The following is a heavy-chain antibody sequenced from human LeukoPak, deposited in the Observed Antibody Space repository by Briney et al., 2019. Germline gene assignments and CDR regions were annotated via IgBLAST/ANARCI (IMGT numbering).Heavy chain of an antibody. CDR2: IKQDGNKK. V-gene: IGHV3-7*01. CDR1: GFTFGSYW. J-gene: IGHJ3*02. D-gene: IGHD1-7*01. Sequence: GGSLRLSCAASGFTFGSYWMSWVRQAPGKGLEWVANIKQDGNKKYYVESVKGRFTISRDNAKNSLYLQMNSLRAEDTAVYYCARPNWNYTYDAFDIWGQGTMVTVSS. CDR3: ARPNWNYTYDAFDI.